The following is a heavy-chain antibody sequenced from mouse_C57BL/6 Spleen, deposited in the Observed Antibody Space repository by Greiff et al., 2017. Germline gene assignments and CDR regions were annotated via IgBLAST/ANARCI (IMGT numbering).Heavy chain of an antibody. CDR1: GFSLTSYG. CDR2: IWRGGST. J-gene: IGHJ4*01. Sequence: QVQLKESGPGLVQPSQSLSITCTVSGFSLTSYGVHWVRQSPGKGLEWLGVIWRGGSTDYNAACMSRLSITKDNSKSQVFFKMNSLQADDTAIYYCANYYGSSKDAMDYWGQGTSVTVSS. CDR3: ANYYGSSKDAMDY. D-gene: IGHD1-1*01. V-gene: IGHV2-5*01.